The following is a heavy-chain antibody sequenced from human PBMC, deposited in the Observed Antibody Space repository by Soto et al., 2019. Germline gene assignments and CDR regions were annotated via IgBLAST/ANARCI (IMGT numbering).Heavy chain of an antibody. D-gene: IGHD7-27*01. V-gene: IGHV1-3*01. Sequence: GASVKVSCKASGYTFSSYAMYWVLQAPGQRLEWMGWINAGYGNTKSSQKFQDRVTISRDTSASTAYMELTSLRSEDTAVYYCARDTGDGTFDFWGQGTLVTVSS. CDR1: GYTFSSYA. J-gene: IGHJ4*02. CDR2: INAGYGNT. CDR3: ARDTGDGTFDF.